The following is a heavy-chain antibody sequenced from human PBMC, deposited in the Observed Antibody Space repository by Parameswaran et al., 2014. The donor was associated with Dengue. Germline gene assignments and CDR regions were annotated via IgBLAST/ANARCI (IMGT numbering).Heavy chain of an antibody. V-gene: IGHV2-26*01. D-gene: IGHD3-3*01. CDR3: AIYDFWSGYFDY. CDR2: IFSNDEK. CDR1: G. J-gene: IGHJ4*02. Sequence: GARWIRQPPGKALEWLAHIFSNDEKSYSTSLKTRLTISKDTSKSQVVLTMTNMDPVDTATYYCAIYDFWSGYFDYWGQGTLVTVSS.